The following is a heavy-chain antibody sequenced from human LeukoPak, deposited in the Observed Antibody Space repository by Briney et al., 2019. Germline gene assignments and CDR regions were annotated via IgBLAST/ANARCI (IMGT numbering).Heavy chain of an antibody. Sequence: GGSLRLSCAASGFTVSSCWMHWVRQAPGKGLVWVSLIKSDGRSTMYADSVKGRFTISRDNAKNTLYLQMNSLRAEDTAVYYCARDRAYGMDVWGQGTTVTVSS. V-gene: IGHV3-74*03. CDR3: ARDRAYGMDV. CDR2: IKSDGRST. CDR1: GFTVSSCW. D-gene: IGHD1-26*01. J-gene: IGHJ6*02.